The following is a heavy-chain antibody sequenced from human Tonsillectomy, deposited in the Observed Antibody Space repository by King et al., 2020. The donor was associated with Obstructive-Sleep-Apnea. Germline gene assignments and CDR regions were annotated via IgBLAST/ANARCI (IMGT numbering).Heavy chain of an antibody. D-gene: IGHD1-1*01. CDR1: GGSFSGYY. CDR2: INHSGST. J-gene: IGHJ4*02. CDR3: ARGRSDNGLLPLNYFDH. V-gene: IGHV4-34*01. Sequence: VQLQQWGAGLLKPSETLSLTCGFYGGSFSGYYWSWIRQPPGKGLEWVGEINHSGSTNYNPSLKSRVTILVDTSKNQFSLKLNSVTAADTAVYYCARGRSDNGLLPLNYFDHWGQGTLVTVSS.